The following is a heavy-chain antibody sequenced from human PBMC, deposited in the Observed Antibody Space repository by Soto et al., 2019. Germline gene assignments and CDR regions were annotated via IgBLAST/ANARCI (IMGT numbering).Heavy chain of an antibody. CDR2: INHSGST. CDR1: GGSFSGYY. J-gene: IGHJ5*02. D-gene: IGHD3-3*01. Sequence: QVQLQQWGAGLLKPSETLSLTCAVYGGSFSGYYWSWIRQPPGKGLEWIGEINHSGSTNYNPSLKSRVTKSVDTSKNQFSLKLSSVTAADTAVYYCARERAFITIFGVVIAPNWFDPWGQGTLVTVSS. CDR3: ARERAFITIFGVVIAPNWFDP. V-gene: IGHV4-34*01.